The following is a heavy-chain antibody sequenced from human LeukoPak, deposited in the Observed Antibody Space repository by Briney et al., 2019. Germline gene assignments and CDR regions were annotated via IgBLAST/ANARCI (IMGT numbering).Heavy chain of an antibody. D-gene: IGHD3-10*01. Sequence: SVKVSCKASGGTFSSYAISWVRQAPGQGLEWMGRIIPTLGIANYAQKFQGRVTITADKSTSTAYMELSSLRSEDTAVYYCARSGYYGSGSYPHYWGQGTLVTVSS. V-gene: IGHV1-69*04. CDR2: IIPTLGIA. CDR1: GGTFSSYA. CDR3: ARSGYYGSGSYPHY. J-gene: IGHJ4*02.